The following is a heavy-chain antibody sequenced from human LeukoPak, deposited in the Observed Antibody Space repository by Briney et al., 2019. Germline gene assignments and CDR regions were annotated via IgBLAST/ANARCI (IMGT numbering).Heavy chain of an antibody. D-gene: IGHD6-13*01. CDR1: GGSISSSNW. CDR2: IYHSGIT. J-gene: IGHJ4*02. Sequence: SEILSLTCAVSGGSISSSNWWTWVRQPPGKGLGWIGEIYHSGITNYNPSLKSRVTISVDKSKNQFSLKLSSVTAADTAVYYCARVLRIAAAGNTFDYWGQGTLVTVSS. V-gene: IGHV4-4*02. CDR3: ARVLRIAAAGNTFDY.